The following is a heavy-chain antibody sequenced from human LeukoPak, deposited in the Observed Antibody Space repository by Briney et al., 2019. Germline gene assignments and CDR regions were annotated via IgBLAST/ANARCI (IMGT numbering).Heavy chain of an antibody. D-gene: IGHD2-21*02. V-gene: IGHV4-39*07. CDR1: GGSISSSSYY. Sequence: ASETLSLTCTVSGGSISSSSYYWGWIRQPPGKGLEWIGSIYYSGSTYYNPSLKSRVTISVDTSKNQFSLKLSSATAADTAVYYCARDSPTLVTDVWGKGTTVTVSS. CDR2: IYYSGST. J-gene: IGHJ6*04. CDR3: ARDSPTLVTDV.